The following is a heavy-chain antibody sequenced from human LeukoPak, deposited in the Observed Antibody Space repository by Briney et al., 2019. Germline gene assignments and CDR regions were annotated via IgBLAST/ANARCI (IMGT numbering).Heavy chain of an antibody. CDR2: INHSGST. D-gene: IGHD5-18*01. CDR3: ARGQGDTAMVTGYFDY. V-gene: IGHV4-34*01. J-gene: IGHJ4*02. Sequence: SETLSLTCTVSGGSISSYYWSWIRQPPGKGLEWTGEINHSGSTNYNPSLKSRVTISVDTSKNQFSLKLSSVTAADTAVYYCARGQGDTAMVTGYFDYWGQGTLVTVSS. CDR1: GGSISSYY.